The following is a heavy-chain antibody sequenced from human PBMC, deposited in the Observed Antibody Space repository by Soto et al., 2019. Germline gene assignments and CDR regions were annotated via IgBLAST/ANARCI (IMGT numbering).Heavy chain of an antibody. CDR3: ARGYGSGSYWAY. Sequence: QVQLQQWGAGLLKPSETLSLTCAVYGGSFSGYYWSWVRQPPGKGLEWIGEIERGGSTNYNPSLKSRVAISVDTSKTQFSLKVNSVTAADTAVYYCARGYGSGSYWAYWGQGTLVTVSS. J-gene: IGHJ4*02. D-gene: IGHD3-10*01. CDR2: IERGGST. CDR1: GGSFSGYY. V-gene: IGHV4-34*02.